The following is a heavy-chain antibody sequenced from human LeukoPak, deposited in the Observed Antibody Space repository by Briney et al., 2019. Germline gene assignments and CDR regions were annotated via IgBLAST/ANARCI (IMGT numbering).Heavy chain of an antibody. Sequence: SETLSLTCTVSGGSISSSSYYWGWIRQPPGKGLEWIGSIYYSGSTYYNPSLKSRVTISVDTSKNQFSLKLSSVTAADTAVYYCAGGAREQLVHDYWGQGTLVTVPS. CDR3: AGGAREQLVHDY. CDR2: IYYSGST. D-gene: IGHD6-6*01. J-gene: IGHJ4*02. CDR1: GGSISSSSYY. V-gene: IGHV4-39*01.